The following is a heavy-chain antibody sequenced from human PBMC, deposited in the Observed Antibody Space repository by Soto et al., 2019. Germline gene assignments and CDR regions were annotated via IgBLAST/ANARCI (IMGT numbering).Heavy chain of an antibody. CDR1: GDSVSSNGAC. Sequence: PSQTLSLTCVISGDSVSSNGACWNWIRQSPSRGLQWLGRIYYRSKWFHDYAASVESRMAINPDTSRNQFSLQLNYVTPEDTAVYYCDRVNCRDGNCLDGMDFWGQGTTVTVSS. D-gene: IGHD2-15*01. V-gene: IGHV6-1*01. CDR3: DRVNCRDGNCLDGMDF. J-gene: IGHJ6*02. CDR2: IYYRSKWFH.